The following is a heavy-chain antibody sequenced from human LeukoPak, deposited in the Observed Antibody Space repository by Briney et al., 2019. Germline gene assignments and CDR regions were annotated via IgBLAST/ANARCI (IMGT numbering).Heavy chain of an antibody. J-gene: IGHJ4*02. Sequence: GGSLRLSCAASGFTFSSYAVSWVRQAPGKGLEWVSAISGSGGSTYYADSVKGRFTISRDNSKNTLYLQMNSLRAEDTAVYYCAKDGGDLTYYDFWSGYFDYWGQGTLVTVSS. CDR1: GFTFSSYA. CDR2: ISGSGGST. V-gene: IGHV3-23*01. D-gene: IGHD3-3*01. CDR3: AKDGGDLTYYDFWSGYFDY.